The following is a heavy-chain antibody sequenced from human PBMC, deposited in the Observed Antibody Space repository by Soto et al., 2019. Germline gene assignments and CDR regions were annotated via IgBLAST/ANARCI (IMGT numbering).Heavy chain of an antibody. Sequence: QEQLVESGGGLVKPGGSLRLSCGASGFIFSDYYMSWIRRAPGKGLEWISHISSGGGTINYADSVRGRFTISRDNAKNTPALELPSRRADDPAVYYRARGGGEFYYHMDVWGKGTPVTVSS. J-gene: IGHJ6*03. CDR1: GFIFSDYY. CDR3: ARGGGEFYYHMDV. D-gene: IGHD3-16*01. V-gene: IGHV3-11*01. CDR2: ISSGGGTI.